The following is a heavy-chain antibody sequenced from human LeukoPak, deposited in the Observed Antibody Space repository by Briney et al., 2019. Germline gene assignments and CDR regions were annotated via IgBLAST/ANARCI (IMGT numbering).Heavy chain of an antibody. Sequence: PSETLSLTCTVSGGSINNFYWSWIRQPPGKGLEWIGYIFYSGSTNYNPSLESRVTISIDTSKNQFSLKVNSLTAADTAVYYCARTGYYASGSSYYYGMDVWGQGTTVTVPS. CDR2: IFYSGST. CDR3: ARTGYYASGSSYYYGMDV. CDR1: GGSINNFY. V-gene: IGHV4-59*08. D-gene: IGHD3-10*01. J-gene: IGHJ6*02.